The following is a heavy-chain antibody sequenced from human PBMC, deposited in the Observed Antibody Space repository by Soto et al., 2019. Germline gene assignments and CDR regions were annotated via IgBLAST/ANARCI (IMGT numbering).Heavy chain of an antibody. CDR2: ISSNGGST. Sequence: HPGGSLRLSCATSGFTFSSYAMHWVRQAPGKGLEYVSAISSNGGSTYYANSVKGRFTISRDNSKNTLYLQMGSLRAEDMAVYYCARNYGGNSYAFDIWGQGTMVTVSS. CDR3: ARNYGGNSYAFDI. CDR1: GFTFSSYA. D-gene: IGHD2-21*02. V-gene: IGHV3-64*01. J-gene: IGHJ3*02.